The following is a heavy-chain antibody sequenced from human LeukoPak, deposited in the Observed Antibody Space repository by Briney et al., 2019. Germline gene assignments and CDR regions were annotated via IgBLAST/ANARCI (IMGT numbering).Heavy chain of an antibody. CDR2: MNPNSGNT. D-gene: IGHD3-3*01. CDR1: GYTFTSYD. Sequence: ASVKVSCKASGYTFTSYDINWVRQATGQGLEWMGWMNPNSGNTGYAQKFQGRVTMTRNTSISTAYMELSSLRSEDTAVYYCARGALLYDFWSGSLYGMDVWGQGTTVIVSS. CDR3: ARGALLYDFWSGSLYGMDV. J-gene: IGHJ6*02. V-gene: IGHV1-8*01.